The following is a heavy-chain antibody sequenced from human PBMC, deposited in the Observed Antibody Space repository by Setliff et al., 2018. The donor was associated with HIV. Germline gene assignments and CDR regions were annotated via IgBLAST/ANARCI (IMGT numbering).Heavy chain of an antibody. Sequence: SETLSLTCTVSGGSISSGDYYWSWIRQPPGKGLEWIGEINHSGSTNYNPSLKSRVTISQDTSKNQLSLNVRSVTAADTAVYFCAKSSPSIGYISDHWGQGTLVTVSS. J-gene: IGHJ4*02. V-gene: IGHV4-61*08. CDR2: INHSGST. CDR1: GGSISSGDYY. D-gene: IGHD5-12*01. CDR3: AKSSPSIGYISDH.